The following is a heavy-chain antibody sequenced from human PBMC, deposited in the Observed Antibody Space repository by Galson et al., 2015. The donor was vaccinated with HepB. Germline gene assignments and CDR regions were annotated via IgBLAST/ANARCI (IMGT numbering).Heavy chain of an antibody. D-gene: IGHD3-9*01. CDR2: IYHSGKT. V-gene: IGHV4-39*01. J-gene: IGHJ4*02. Sequence: TLSLTCTVSRGSISSSSYYWGWIRQPPGKGLEWIGSIYHSGKTYYNSSLKSRATISVDTSKNQFSLKLTSVTATDTAVYYCARQRWDYDILTAFDNWGQGTLVTVSS. CDR3: ARQRWDYDILTAFDN. CDR1: RGSISSSSYY.